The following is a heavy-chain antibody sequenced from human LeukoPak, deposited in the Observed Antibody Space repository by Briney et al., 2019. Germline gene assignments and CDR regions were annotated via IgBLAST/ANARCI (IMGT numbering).Heavy chain of an antibody. CDR2: ISSSGSTI. J-gene: IGHJ3*02. V-gene: IGHV3-11*01. CDR1: GFTFSDYY. Sequence: GGSLRLSCAASGFTFSDYYMSWIRQAPGKGLEWVSYISSSGSTIYYADSVKGRFTISRDNAKNSLYLQMNSLRAEDTAVYYCARAPTVVPQAFDIWGQRTMVTVSS. CDR3: ARAPTVVPQAFDI. D-gene: IGHD4-23*01.